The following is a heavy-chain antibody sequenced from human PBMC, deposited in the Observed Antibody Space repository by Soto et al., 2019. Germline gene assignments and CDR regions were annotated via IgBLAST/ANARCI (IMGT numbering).Heavy chain of an antibody. CDR2: IIPLFGTA. CDR1: GGSFSSYA. CDR3: ARSITGAKFNWFDP. D-gene: IGHD1-20*01. V-gene: IGHV1-69*13. J-gene: IGHJ5*02. Sequence: SVKVSCKACGGSFSSYAISWVRQAPGQGLEWMGGIIPLFGTANYAQKFQGRVTIAADEATSTAYMELRRLRSEDTAVYFCARSITGAKFNWFDPWGQGTLVTVSS.